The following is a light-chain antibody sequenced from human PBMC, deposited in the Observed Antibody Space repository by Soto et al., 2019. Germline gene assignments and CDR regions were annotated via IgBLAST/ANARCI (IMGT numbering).Light chain of an antibody. CDR1: QSVSSN. Sequence: EIVMTQSPATLSVSPGERGTLSCRASQSVSSNLAWYQQKPGQAPRLLIYGASTRATGIPARFSGSRSGTAFTLTISSLQSEDFAVYYCQQYNNWPWTFGQGTKVDIK. J-gene: IGKJ1*01. V-gene: IGKV3-15*01. CDR2: GAS. CDR3: QQYNNWPWT.